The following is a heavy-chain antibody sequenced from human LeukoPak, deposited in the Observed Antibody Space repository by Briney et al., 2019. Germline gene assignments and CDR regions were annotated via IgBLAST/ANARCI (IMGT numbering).Heavy chain of an antibody. CDR3: AKDRYCDSSGPSDY. V-gene: IGHV3-23*01. Sequence: GGSLRLSCAASGFTFSSYTMSWVRQAPGKGLEWVSGISGSGGSTYYADSVKGRFTISRDNSKNTLYLQMNSLRAEDTAVYYCAKDRYCDSSGPSDYWGQGTLVTVSS. D-gene: IGHD3-22*01. CDR1: GFTFSSYT. J-gene: IGHJ4*02. CDR2: ISGSGGST.